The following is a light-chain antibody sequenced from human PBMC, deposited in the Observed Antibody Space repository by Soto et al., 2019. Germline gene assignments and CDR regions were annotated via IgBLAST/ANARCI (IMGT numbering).Light chain of an antibody. CDR3: QSYDSSLRGAL. CDR2: ANR. CDR1: SSNIGAGYD. J-gene: IGLJ2*01. V-gene: IGLV1-40*01. Sequence: QSVLTQPPSVSAAPGQRVTISCTRSSSNIGAGYDVHWYQHLPGTAPKLLIYANRGRPSGVPDRFSGSKSGTSASLGITGVQDEDEADYYCQSYDSSLRGALFGGGTQLTVL.